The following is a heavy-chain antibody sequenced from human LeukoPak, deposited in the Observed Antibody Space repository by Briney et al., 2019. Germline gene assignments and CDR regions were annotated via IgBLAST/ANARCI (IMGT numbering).Heavy chain of an antibody. V-gene: IGHV1-18*01. J-gene: IGHJ4*02. CDR2: ISAYNGNT. CDR1: VYTFSRYG. D-gene: IGHD6-13*01. Sequence: GASVKVSCKASVYTFSRYGISWVRQAPGQGLEWMGWISAYNGNTNYAQKLQGRVTMTTDTSTSTAYMELRSLRSDDTAVYYCARDRRANLIAAADFHYCGQGTLVTVSS. CDR3: ARDRRANLIAAADFHY.